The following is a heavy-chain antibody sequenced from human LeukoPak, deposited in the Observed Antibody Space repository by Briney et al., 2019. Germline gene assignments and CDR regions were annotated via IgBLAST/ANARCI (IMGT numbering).Heavy chain of an antibody. V-gene: IGHV3-11*04. J-gene: IGHJ4*02. Sequence: GGSLRLSCAASGFTFSDYYMSWIRQAPGKGLEWVSYISSSGSTIYYADSVKGRFTISRDNAKNSLYLQMNSLRAEDTAVYYCASLLYYDILTGCLDYWGQGTLVTVSS. D-gene: IGHD3-9*01. CDR3: ASLLYYDILTGCLDY. CDR1: GFTFSDYY. CDR2: ISSSGSTI.